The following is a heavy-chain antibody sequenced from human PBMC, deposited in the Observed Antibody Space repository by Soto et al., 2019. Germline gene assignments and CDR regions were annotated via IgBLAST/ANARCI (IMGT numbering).Heavy chain of an antibody. V-gene: IGHV4-59*08. CDR1: GYSVSSYY. CDR2: IYRSGRT. J-gene: IGHJ6*02. CDR3: VRHVHSSSGGVDG. Sequence: VQLQESGPGLVKPSATLSLTCTVSGYSVSSYYWSWIRQPPGKGLEWLGYIYRSGRTNDNPSFKSRVTIALDPSKKQLSRRLSSVTAADTALYYCVRHVHSSSGGVDGWGQGTTVTVSS. D-gene: IGHD6-13*01.